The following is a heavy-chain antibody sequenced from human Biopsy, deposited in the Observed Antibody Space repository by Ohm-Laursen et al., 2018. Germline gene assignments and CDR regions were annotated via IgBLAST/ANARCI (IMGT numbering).Heavy chain of an antibody. CDR1: GKSFSGYF. CDR3: ARLTGDYIWGNWRINHDPFDI. J-gene: IGHJ3*02. D-gene: IGHD3-16*01. V-gene: IGHV4-34*01. Sequence: TLSLTCAVSGKSFSGYFWTWIRQPPGKGLEWIGEVNDSGTTNYNPSLKSRVTISVDTSKNQFSLNLSSVTAADTAVYYCARLTGDYIWGNWRINHDPFDIWDQGTSVTVSS. CDR2: VNDSGTT.